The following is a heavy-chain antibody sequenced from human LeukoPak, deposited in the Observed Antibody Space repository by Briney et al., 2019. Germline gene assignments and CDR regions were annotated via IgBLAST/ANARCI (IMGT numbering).Heavy chain of an antibody. CDR1: GYTFTSYG. V-gene: IGHV1-18*01. CDR3: ARLVYAIAYYYMDV. D-gene: IGHD2-8*01. Sequence: ASVKVSCKASGYTFTSYGISWVRQAPGQGLEWMGWISAYNGNTNYAQKLQGRVTMTTDTSTSTAYMELRSLRSDDTAVYYRARLVYAIAYYYMDVWGKGTTVTVSS. CDR2: ISAYNGNT. J-gene: IGHJ6*03.